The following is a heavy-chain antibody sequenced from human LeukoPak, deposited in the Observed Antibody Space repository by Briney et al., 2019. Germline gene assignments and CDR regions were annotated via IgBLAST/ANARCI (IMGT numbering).Heavy chain of an antibody. V-gene: IGHV3-48*03. D-gene: IGHD6-13*01. CDR3: AKDRETTASGTFDH. Sequence: PGGSLRLSCAASGFTFSTYKMHWVRQAPGKGLECISFISTGGGTIYYADSVKGRLTISRDNADNSQFLQMTSLRAEDTAVYYCAKDRETTASGTFDHWGQGTLVTVSS. J-gene: IGHJ4*02. CDR1: GFTFSTYK. CDR2: ISTGGGTI.